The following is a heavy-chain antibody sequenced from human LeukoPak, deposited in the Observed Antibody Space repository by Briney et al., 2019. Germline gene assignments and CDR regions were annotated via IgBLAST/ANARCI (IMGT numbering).Heavy chain of an antibody. CDR2: ISAYNGNT. Sequence: ASVKVSCKTSGYAFTGYFIHWVRQAPGQGLEWMGWISAYNGNTNYAQKLQGRVTMTTDTSTSTAYMELRSLRSDDTAVYYCARDQGYYDSSGYCDYWGQGTLVTVSS. D-gene: IGHD3-22*01. CDR3: ARDQGYYDSSGYCDY. J-gene: IGHJ4*02. CDR1: GYAFTGYF. V-gene: IGHV1-18*04.